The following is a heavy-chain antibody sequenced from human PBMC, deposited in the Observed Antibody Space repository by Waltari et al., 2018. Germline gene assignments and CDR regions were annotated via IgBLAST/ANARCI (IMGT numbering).Heavy chain of an antibody. J-gene: IGHJ4*02. CDR1: GGTFISYA. CDR2: IIPIFGTA. V-gene: IGHV1-69*12. Sequence: QVQLVQSGAEVEKPGSSVKVSCKASGGTFISYAISGARQTPAQGLEWMGGIIPIFGTANYAQKFQGRVTITADESTSTAYMELSSLRSEDTAVYYCASERLPGIAAACNARIDYWGQGTLVTVSS. CDR3: ASERLPGIAAACNARIDY. D-gene: IGHD6-13*01.